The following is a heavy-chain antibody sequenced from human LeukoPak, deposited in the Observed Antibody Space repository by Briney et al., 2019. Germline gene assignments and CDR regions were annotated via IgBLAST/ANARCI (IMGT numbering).Heavy chain of an antibody. CDR1: GFTFSGYG. Sequence: PGGSLRLSCAASGFTFSGYGMHWVRKAPGKGLEWVAFIRYDGSNKYYAESVKGRFTTSRDNAKTSLYLQMNSLRAEDTAVYYCARATYYYDSSGYSDYWGQGTLVTVSS. V-gene: IGHV3-30*02. CDR2: IRYDGSNK. CDR3: ARATYYYDSSGYSDY. D-gene: IGHD3-22*01. J-gene: IGHJ4*02.